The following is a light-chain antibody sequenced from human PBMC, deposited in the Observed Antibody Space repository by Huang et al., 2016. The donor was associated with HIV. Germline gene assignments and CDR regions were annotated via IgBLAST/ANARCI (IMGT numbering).Light chain of an antibody. J-gene: IGKJ1*01. Sequence: DIQMTQSPSTLSASVGDRVTITCRASQSISTWVAWYQQKPGKAPKLLIYKASNLEDGVPSRVSGSGSGTEFTLTISSLQPDDFATYYCQQYSAYSWTFGQGTKVDIK. CDR2: KAS. CDR1: QSISTW. V-gene: IGKV1-5*03. CDR3: QQYSAYSWT.